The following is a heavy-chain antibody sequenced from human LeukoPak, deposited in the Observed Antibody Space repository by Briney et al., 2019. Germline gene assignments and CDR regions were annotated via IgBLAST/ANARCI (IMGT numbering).Heavy chain of an antibody. D-gene: IGHD2-21*02. V-gene: IGHV1-18*01. Sequence: AASVKVSCKASGYTFTSYGISWVRQAPGQGPEWMGWISAYNGNTNYAQKLQGRVTMTTDTSTSTAYMELRSLRSDDTAVYYCARDRDCGGDCSPGWFDPWGQGTLVTVSS. CDR2: ISAYNGNT. J-gene: IGHJ5*02. CDR1: GYTFTSYG. CDR3: ARDRDCGGDCSPGWFDP.